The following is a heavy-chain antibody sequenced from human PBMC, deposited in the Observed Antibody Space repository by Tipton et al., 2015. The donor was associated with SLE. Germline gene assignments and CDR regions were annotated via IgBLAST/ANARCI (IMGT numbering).Heavy chain of an antibody. CDR1: GGSISSSDYY. V-gene: IGHV4-39*01. CDR2: IYYSGST. CDR3: ARHVVATSRGSYYFDY. D-gene: IGHD2-15*01. Sequence: TLSLTCTVSGGSISSSDYYWGWIRQPPGKGLEWIGSIYYSGSTYYSPSLKSRVTISVDTSKNQFSLSLSSVTAADTAVYYCARHVVATSRGSYYFDYWGQGTLLTVSS. J-gene: IGHJ4*02.